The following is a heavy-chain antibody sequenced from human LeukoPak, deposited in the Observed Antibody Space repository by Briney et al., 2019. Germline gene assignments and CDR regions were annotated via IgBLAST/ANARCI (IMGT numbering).Heavy chain of an antibody. CDR3: ASLTVTTSGGY. CDR1: GGSFSGYY. D-gene: IGHD4-17*01. V-gene: IGHV4-34*01. Sequence: SETLSLTCAVYGGSFSGYYWSWIRQPPGKGLEWIGEVNHSGSTNHNPSLKSRVTISVDTSKNQFSLNLISVTAADTAVYYCASLTVTTSGGYWGQGTLVTVSS. J-gene: IGHJ4*02. CDR2: VNHSGST.